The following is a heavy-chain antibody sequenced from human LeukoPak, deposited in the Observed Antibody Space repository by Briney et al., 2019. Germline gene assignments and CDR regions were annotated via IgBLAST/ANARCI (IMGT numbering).Heavy chain of an antibody. D-gene: IGHD1-14*01. CDR1: GDSVSSNSVA. V-gene: IGHV6-1*01. Sequence: SQTLSLTCAISGDSVSSNSVAWNWIRQSPSRGLQWLGRTYYRSNWHNEYAVSVKSRITINPDTSKNQFSLQLDSVTPEDTAVYHCVRGHGENHRTYYFYYWGQGTLVTVSS. J-gene: IGHJ4*02. CDR2: TYYRSNWHN. CDR3: VRGHGENHRTYYFYY.